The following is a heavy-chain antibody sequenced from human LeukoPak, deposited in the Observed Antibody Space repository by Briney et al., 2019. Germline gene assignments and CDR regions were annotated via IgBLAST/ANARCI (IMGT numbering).Heavy chain of an antibody. CDR2: ISSSGSTI. J-gene: IGHJ4*02. Sequence: PGGSLRLSXAASGFTFSSYEMNWVRQAPGKGLEWVSYISSSGSTIYYADSVKGRFTISRDNAKNSLYLQMNSLRAEDTAVYYCARAGEGYSSSWYYFDYWGQGTLVTVSS. D-gene: IGHD6-13*01. CDR1: GFTFSSYE. V-gene: IGHV3-48*03. CDR3: ARAGEGYSSSWYYFDY.